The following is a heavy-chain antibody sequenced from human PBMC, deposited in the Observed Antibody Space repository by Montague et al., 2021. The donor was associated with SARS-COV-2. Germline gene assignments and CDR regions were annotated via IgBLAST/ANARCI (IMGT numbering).Heavy chain of an antibody. Sequence: SLRLSCAASGFTFSGYEMNWVRQAPGKGLEWVSYISSSGSTIYYADSVKGRFTISRDNAKNSLCRQMNSLRAEDTAVYYCARGRITMIVVVPHNAFDIWGQGTMVTVSS. CDR3: ARGRITMIVVVPHNAFDI. J-gene: IGHJ3*02. D-gene: IGHD3-22*01. V-gene: IGHV3-48*03. CDR1: GFTFSGYE. CDR2: ISSSGSTI.